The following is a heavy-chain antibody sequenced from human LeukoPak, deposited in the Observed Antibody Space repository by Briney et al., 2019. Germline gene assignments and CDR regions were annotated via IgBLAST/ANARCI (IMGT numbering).Heavy chain of an antibody. CDR1: GGSFRGYY. CDR3: ARALRGYSGYAQFDY. CDR2: INHSGST. J-gene: IGHJ4*02. D-gene: IGHD5-12*01. V-gene: IGHV4-34*01. Sequence: MASETLSLTCAVYGGSFRGYYWSWIRQPPGKGLEWIGEINHSGSTNYNPSLKSRVTISVDTSKNQFSLKLSSVTAADTAVYYCARALRGYSGYAQFDYWGQGTLVTVSS.